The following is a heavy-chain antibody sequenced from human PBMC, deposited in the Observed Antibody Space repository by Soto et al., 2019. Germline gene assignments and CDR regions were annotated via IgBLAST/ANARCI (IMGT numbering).Heavy chain of an antibody. CDR3: ARGIYSKVGATIWFDP. CDR2: IYTSGST. V-gene: IGHV4-4*07. CDR1: GGSINSYY. J-gene: IGHJ5*02. D-gene: IGHD1-26*01. Sequence: SETLSLTCTVSGGSINSYYWSWIRQPAGKGLEWIGRIYTSGSTNYNPSLESRVTMSVDTSKNRFSLKLSSVTAADTAVYYCARGIYSKVGATIWFDPWGQGTLVTV.